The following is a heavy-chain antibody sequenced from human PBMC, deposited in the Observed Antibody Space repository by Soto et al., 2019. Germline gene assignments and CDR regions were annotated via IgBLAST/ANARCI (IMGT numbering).Heavy chain of an antibody. Sequence: EMQVVESGGGLVQPGRSLRLSCAASGFTFDEYAMHWVRQVPGKGLEWVSGISWNSDSLGYADSVKGRFTISRDNAKNSLYLEMNSLRAEDTALYHCAKDIGRDYGNFGGSGYYHNGMDVWGQGTTVTVSS. CDR1: GFTFDEYA. V-gene: IGHV3-9*01. D-gene: IGHD4-17*01. CDR2: ISWNSDSL. J-gene: IGHJ6*02. CDR3: AKDIGRDYGNFGGSGYYHNGMDV.